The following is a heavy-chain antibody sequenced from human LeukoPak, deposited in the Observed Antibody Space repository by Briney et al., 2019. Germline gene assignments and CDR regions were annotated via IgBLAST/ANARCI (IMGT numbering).Heavy chain of an antibody. D-gene: IGHD2-2*02. V-gene: IGHV4-4*09. CDR3: ARVGYCSSTSCYTHYYYYYYMDV. Sequence: SETLSLTCTVSGGSICSYYWSWIRQPPGKGLEWIGYIYTSGSTNYNPSLKSRVTISVDTSKNQFSLKLSSVTAADTAVYYCARVGYCSSTSCYTHYYYYYYMDVWGKGTTVTVSS. CDR2: IYTSGST. CDR1: GGSICSYY. J-gene: IGHJ6*03.